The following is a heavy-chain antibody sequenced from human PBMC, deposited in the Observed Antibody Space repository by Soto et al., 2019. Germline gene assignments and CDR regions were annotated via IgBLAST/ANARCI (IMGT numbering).Heavy chain of an antibody. D-gene: IGHD3-22*01. J-gene: IGHJ4*02. Sequence: GGSLRLSCATSGFTFNTYAMHWVRQAPGKGLELVAIVSYDGSNKYYADSVKGRFTISRDNPKNTVYLEMSSLRPEDTAVYYCARDLSRGITMIALEIHYWGQGTLVTVSS. CDR3: ARDLSRGITMIALEIHY. CDR1: GFTFNTYA. V-gene: IGHV3-30-3*01. CDR2: VSYDGSNK.